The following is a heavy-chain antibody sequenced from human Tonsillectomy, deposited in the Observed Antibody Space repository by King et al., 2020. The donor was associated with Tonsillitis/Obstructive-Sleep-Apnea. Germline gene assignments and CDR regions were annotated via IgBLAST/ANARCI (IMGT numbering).Heavy chain of an antibody. J-gene: IGHJ4*02. V-gene: IGHV2-5*02. D-gene: IGHD6-25*01. Sequence: ITLKESGPTLVKPTQTLTLTCTFSGFSLSTSGVGVGWIRQPPGKALEWLALIYWDEDKLYSLSLNSRLTITKDTSKNQVVLTMTNMDPVDTATYYCAHRQATSGYVDYWGQGTLVTVSS. CDR1: GFSLSTSGVG. CDR2: IYWDEDK. CDR3: AHRQATSGYVDY.